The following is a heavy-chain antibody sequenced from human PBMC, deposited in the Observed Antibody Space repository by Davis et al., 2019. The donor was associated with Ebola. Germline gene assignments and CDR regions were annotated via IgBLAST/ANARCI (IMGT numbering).Heavy chain of an antibody. CDR1: GFTLSDHY. CDR2: TRNKANSYTT. J-gene: IGHJ4*02. CDR3: VRAGSSTWRDFDY. V-gene: IGHV3-72*01. Sequence: GESLKISCAASGFTLSDHYMDWVRQTPGMGLEWVARTRNKANSYTTEYAASVKGRFSISRDDSQNSLYLQMNSLKSEDTAVYYCVRAGSSTWRDFDYWGQGTLVTVSS. D-gene: IGHD6-13*01.